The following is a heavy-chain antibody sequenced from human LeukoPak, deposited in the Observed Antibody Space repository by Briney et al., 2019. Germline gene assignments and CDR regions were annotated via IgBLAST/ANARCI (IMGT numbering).Heavy chain of an antibody. CDR3: ASLRYFDWLRWVDAFDI. CDR2: IYYSGST. J-gene: IGHJ3*02. D-gene: IGHD3-9*01. V-gene: IGHV4-59*01. CDR1: GGSISSYY. Sequence: SETLSLTCTVSGGSISSYYWSWLRQPPGKGLEWIGYIYYSGSTNYNPSLMSRVTISVDTSKNQFSLKLSSVTAADTAVYYCASLRYFDWLRWVDAFDIWGQGTMVTVSS.